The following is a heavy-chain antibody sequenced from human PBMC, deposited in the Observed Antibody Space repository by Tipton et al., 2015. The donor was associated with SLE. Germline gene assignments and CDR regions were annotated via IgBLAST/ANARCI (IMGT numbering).Heavy chain of an antibody. CDR2: INHSGST. CDR3: ASRGAYGVVAY. CDR1: GGSFSGYY. V-gene: IGHV4-34*01. Sequence: TLSLTCTVYGGSFSGYYWTWIRQPPGKGLEWIGEINHSGSTNYNPPLKTRVTISVDTSKNQFSLKLSSVTAADSAVYYCASRGAYGVVAYWGQGTLVAVTS. J-gene: IGHJ4*02. D-gene: IGHD5-12*01.